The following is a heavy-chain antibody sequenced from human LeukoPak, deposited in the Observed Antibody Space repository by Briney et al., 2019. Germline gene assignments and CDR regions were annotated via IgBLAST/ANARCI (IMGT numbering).Heavy chain of an antibody. V-gene: IGHV3-49*03. CDR2: IRSKAYGGAT. Sequence: GGSLRLSCTASGFTFGDYAMSWFRQAPGKGLEWVGFIRSKAYGGATEYDASVKGRFTISRDDSKSIAYLQMNSLKTEDTAVYYCSTGTEYSSGWYDAFDIWGQGTMVTVSS. CDR3: STGTEYSSGWYDAFDI. D-gene: IGHD6-19*01. CDR1: GFTFGDYA. J-gene: IGHJ3*02.